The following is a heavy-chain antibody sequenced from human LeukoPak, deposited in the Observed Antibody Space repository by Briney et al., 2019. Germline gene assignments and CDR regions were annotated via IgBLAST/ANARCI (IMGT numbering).Heavy chain of an antibody. V-gene: IGHV3-64D*06. CDR3: VRGTGY. CDR2: ISSNGDNT. Sequence: GGSLRHSCSVSGFTFSTYVMHWVRQAPGKGLEYVSAISSNGDNTYYADSVKGRFAISRDNSKNTLYLQMSSLRADDTAVYYCVRGTGYWGQGTLVTVSS. CDR1: GFTFSTYV. J-gene: IGHJ4*02.